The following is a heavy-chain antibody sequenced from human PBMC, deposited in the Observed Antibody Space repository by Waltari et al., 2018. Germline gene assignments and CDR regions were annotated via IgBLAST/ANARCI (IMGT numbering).Heavy chain of an antibody. Sequence: EVQFVESGGGLVQPGGSLRLSCAASGFTFNNYWVHWVRQAPGKGLEWVSRINPDGSSTNYADSVKGRFTISRDNARDTLYLQMNSLTVEDTAVYYCAGVQILADDVFNGWGQGTMVTVSS. V-gene: IGHV3-74*01. CDR2: INPDGSST. CDR3: AGVQILADDVFNG. D-gene: IGHD3-3*01. J-gene: IGHJ3*01. CDR1: GFTFNNYW.